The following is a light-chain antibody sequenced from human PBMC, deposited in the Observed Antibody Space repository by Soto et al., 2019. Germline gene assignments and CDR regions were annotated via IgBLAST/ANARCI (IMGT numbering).Light chain of an antibody. CDR1: SGDIGSYNR. CDR2: EVT. V-gene: IGLV2-14*01. Sequence: QSVLTQPASVSGSPGQSITISCTGTSGDIGSYNRVSWYQQHPGKAPKLIIYEVTDRPSGVSNRFSGSKSGNTASLTISGLQAEDEAEGYGSSYTNINTRSCVFGTGTKLTVL. J-gene: IGLJ1*01. CDR3: SSYTNINTRSCV.